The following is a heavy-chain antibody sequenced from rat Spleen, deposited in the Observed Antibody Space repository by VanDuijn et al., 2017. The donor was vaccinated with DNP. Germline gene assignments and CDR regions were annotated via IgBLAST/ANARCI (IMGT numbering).Heavy chain of an antibody. D-gene: IGHD1-10*01. CDR3: VRYIYNNFGFDY. CDR1: PYSITSNY. Sequence: EVQLQESGPGLAKPSQSLPLTCSVTPYSITSNYWGWIRKFPGNIMGWIGPISYSGTTSYNPSLKSRISITRDTSKNQFFLQLNSVTPEDTSTYYCVRYIYNNFGFDYWGQGVMVTVSS. CDR2: ISYSGTT. V-gene: IGHV3-1*01. J-gene: IGHJ2*01.